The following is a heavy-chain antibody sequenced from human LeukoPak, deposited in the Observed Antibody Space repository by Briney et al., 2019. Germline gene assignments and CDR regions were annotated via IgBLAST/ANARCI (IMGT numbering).Heavy chain of an antibody. CDR1: GFMFDDYA. V-gene: IGHV3-9*01. Sequence: PGGSLRLSCTASGFMFDDYAMHWVRQAPGKGLEWVSGLSWNSGSIGYADSVKGRFTISRDNAKKSLYLQMNSLRAEDTALYYCAKGGSWYIDYYGMDVWGQGTTVTVSS. CDR2: LSWNSGSI. D-gene: IGHD6-13*01. CDR3: AKGGSWYIDYYGMDV. J-gene: IGHJ6*02.